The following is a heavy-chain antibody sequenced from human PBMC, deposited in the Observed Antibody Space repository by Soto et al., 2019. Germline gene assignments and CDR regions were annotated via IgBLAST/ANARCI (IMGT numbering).Heavy chain of an antibody. D-gene: IGHD6-19*01. J-gene: IGHJ6*02. CDR3: ARGSTYSSGWQRNYYYYGMDV. V-gene: IGHV4-61*01. CDR2: IYYSGST. Sequence: SETLSLTCTVSGGSVSSGSYYWSWIRQPPGKGLEWIGYIYYSGSTNYNPSLKSRVTISVDTSKNQFSLKLSSVTAADTAVYYCARGSTYSSGWQRNYYYYGMDVWGQGTTVTVS. CDR1: GGSVSSGSYY.